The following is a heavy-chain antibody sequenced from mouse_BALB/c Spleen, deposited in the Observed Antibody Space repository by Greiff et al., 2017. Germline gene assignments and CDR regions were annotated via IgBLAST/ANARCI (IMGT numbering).Heavy chain of an antibody. Sequence: VQLQQSGAELAKPGASVKMSCKASGYTFTSYWMHWVKQRPGQGLEWIGYINPSTGYTEYNQKFKDKATLTADKSSSTAYMQLSSLTSEDSAVYYCAREDGNYGKFAYWGQGTLVTVSA. CDR3: AREDGNYGKFAY. J-gene: IGHJ3*01. CDR1: GYTFTSYW. CDR2: INPSTGYT. D-gene: IGHD2-1*01. V-gene: IGHV1-7*01.